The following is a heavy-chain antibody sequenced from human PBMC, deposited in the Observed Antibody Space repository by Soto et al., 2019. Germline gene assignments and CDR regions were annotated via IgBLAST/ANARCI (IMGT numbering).Heavy chain of an antibody. D-gene: IGHD3-3*01. Sequence: SETLSLTCTVSGGSISSGDYYWSWIRQPPGKGLEWIGYIYYSGSTYYNPSLKSRATISVDTSKNQFSLKLSSVTAADTAVYYCARDKRITIFGVVIEGAPTDYYGMDVWGQGTTVTVSS. CDR3: ARDKRITIFGVVIEGAPTDYYGMDV. J-gene: IGHJ6*02. CDR2: IYYSGST. V-gene: IGHV4-30-4*01. CDR1: GGSISSGDYY.